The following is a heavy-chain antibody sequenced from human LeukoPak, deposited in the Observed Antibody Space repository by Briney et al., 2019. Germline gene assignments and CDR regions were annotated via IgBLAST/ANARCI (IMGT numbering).Heavy chain of an antibody. Sequence: GGSLRLSCAASGFTFSSYSMNWVRQAPGKGLEWVSAISGSGGTTYYADSVKGRFTISRDNSKNTLYLQMSSVRAEDTAVYYCAKVHGGAAAAFDYWGQGTLVTVSS. J-gene: IGHJ4*02. CDR3: AKVHGGAAAAFDY. V-gene: IGHV3-23*01. D-gene: IGHD6-13*01. CDR2: ISGSGGTT. CDR1: GFTFSSYS.